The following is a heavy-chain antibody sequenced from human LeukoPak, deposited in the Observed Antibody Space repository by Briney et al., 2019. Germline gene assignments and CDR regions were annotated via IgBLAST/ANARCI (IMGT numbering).Heavy chain of an antibody. D-gene: IGHD6-6*01. V-gene: IGHV4-59*01. CDR3: PRFLIYSSSPPL. CDR2: IYYSGST. CDR1: GGSISSYY. Sequence: SETLSLTCTVSGGSISSYYWSWIRQPPGKGLEWIGYIYYSGSTNYNPSLKSRVTISVDTSKNQFSLKLSSVTAADTAVYYCPRFLIYSSSPPLWGQGTLVTVS. J-gene: IGHJ4*02.